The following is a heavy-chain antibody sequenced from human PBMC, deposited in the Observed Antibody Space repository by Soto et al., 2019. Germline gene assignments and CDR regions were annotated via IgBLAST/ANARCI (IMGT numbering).Heavy chain of an antibody. J-gene: IGHJ3*02. CDR1: GWSFRGYY. CDR2: INHSGST. Sequence: SETLSLTCAVYGWSFRGYYWSWIRQSPGKGLEWIGEINHSGSTNYNPSLKSRVTISVDTSKNQFSLKLSSVTAADTAVYYCARAILRYFDWFHRGAFDIWGQGTMVT. V-gene: IGHV4-34*01. CDR3: ARAILRYFDWFHRGAFDI. D-gene: IGHD3-9*01.